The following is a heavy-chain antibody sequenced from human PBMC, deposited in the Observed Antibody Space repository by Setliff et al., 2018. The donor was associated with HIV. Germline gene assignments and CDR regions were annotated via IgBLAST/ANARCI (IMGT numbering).Heavy chain of an antibody. CDR1: GYTFTTYA. CDR3: ARVLRWGYFGGGADV. V-gene: IGHV7-4-1*02. Sequence: ASVKVSCKASGYTFTTYAMNWVRQAPGQGLEWMGWINTNTGNPTSAQGFTGRFVSSVDTSVSTAYLQISSLKGEVTAVYYCARVLRWGYFGGGADVWGKGTTVTVSS. D-gene: IGHD1-26*01. CDR2: INTNTGNP. J-gene: IGHJ6*04.